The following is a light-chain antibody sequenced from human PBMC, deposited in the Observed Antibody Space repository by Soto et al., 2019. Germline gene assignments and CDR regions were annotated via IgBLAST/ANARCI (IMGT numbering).Light chain of an antibody. J-gene: IGKJ5*01. CDR2: DAS. Sequence: EIVLAQSPATLSVSPGGRATLSCRASQSISGALAWYQQKPGQAPRLLIYDASNRATGIPIRFSSSGSGTDFTLTISSLEPEDFVVYYCQQRSNWLITFGQGTRLEIK. CDR3: QQRSNWLIT. CDR1: QSISGA. V-gene: IGKV3-11*01.